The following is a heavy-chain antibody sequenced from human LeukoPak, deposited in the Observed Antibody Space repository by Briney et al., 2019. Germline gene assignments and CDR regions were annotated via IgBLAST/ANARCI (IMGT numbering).Heavy chain of an antibody. CDR3: TRGINPGQGVPGYYFDY. CDR2: IRSKAYRGTT. V-gene: IGHV3-49*04. J-gene: IGHJ4*02. Sequence: GGSLRLSCTGSGFTFGDDAMSWVRQAPGKGLEWVGLIRSKAYRGTTQYAASVKGRFTISRDDSKSIASLQMDSVKTEDTAVYYCTRGINPGQGVPGYYFDYWGRGTLVTVSS. D-gene: IGHD3-9*01. CDR1: GFTFGDDA.